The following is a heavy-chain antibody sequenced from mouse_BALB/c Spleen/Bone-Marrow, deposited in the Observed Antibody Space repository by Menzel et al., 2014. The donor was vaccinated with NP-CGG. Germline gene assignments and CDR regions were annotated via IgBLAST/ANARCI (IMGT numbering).Heavy chain of an antibody. CDR1: GFTFTDNY. J-gene: IGHJ3*01. Sequence: EVKLMESGGGLVQPGGSLRLSCATSGFTFTDNYMTWVRQPPGKALEWLGFIRNEANGYTTEYSASVKGRFTISRDNSQSILYLQMNTLRAEDSATYYCARDSDWFAYWGQGTLVTVSA. V-gene: IGHV7-3*02. CDR3: ARDSDWFAY. CDR2: IRNEANGYTT.